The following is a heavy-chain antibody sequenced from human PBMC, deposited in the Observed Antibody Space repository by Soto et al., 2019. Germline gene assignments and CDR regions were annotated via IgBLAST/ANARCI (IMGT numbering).Heavy chain of an antibody. D-gene: IGHD6-6*01. CDR3: AREVSSSSFPDYYGMDV. J-gene: IGHJ6*02. CDR1: GYTFTGYY. Sequence: ASVKVSCKASGYTFTGYYMHWVRQAPGQGLEWMGWINPNSGGTNYAQKFQGWVTMTRDTSISTAYMELSRLRSDDTAVYYCAREVSSSSFPDYYGMDVWGQGTTVTVSS. V-gene: IGHV1-2*04. CDR2: INPNSGGT.